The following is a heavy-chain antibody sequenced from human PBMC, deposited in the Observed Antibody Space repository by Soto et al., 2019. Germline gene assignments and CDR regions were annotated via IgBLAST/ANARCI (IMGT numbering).Heavy chain of an antibody. Sequence: PSETLSLTCTVSGGSISSYYWSWIRQPPGKGLEWIGYIYYSGSTNYNPSLKSRVTISVDTSKNQFSLKLSSVTAADTAVYYCARGGYDFWSGYYEYYYYYGMDVWGQGTTVTVSS. CDR1: GGSISSYY. CDR3: ARGGYDFWSGYYEYYYYYGMDV. J-gene: IGHJ6*02. D-gene: IGHD3-3*01. V-gene: IGHV4-59*01. CDR2: IYYSGST.